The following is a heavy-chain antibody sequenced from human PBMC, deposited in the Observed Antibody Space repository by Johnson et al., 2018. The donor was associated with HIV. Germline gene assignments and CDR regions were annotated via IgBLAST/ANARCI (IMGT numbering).Heavy chain of an antibody. Sequence: QVQLVESGGGVVQPGRSLRLSCAASGFTFSSYAMHWVRQAPGKGLEWVAVISYDGSNKYYGDSVKGRFTISRDNSKNTLYLQMDSLRTEDTGVYYCAKAYCPGCDAFDIWGQGTMVTVSS. CDR1: GFTFSSYA. V-gene: IGHV3-30*04. J-gene: IGHJ3*02. D-gene: IGHD2-21*01. CDR2: ISYDGSNK. CDR3: AKAYCPGCDAFDI.